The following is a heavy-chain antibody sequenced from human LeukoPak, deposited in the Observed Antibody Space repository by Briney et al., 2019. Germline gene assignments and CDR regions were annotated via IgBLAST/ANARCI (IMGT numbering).Heavy chain of an antibody. CDR1: GFTFDDYG. CDR3: ARVGYCSSTSCYMDAFDI. D-gene: IGHD2-2*02. CDR2: INWNGGST. J-gene: IGHJ3*02. V-gene: IGHV3-20*01. Sequence: GGSLRLSCAASGFTFDDYGMSWVRQAPGKGLEWVSGINWNGGSTGYADSVKGRFTISRDNAKNSLYLQMNSLRAEDTALYHCARVGYCSSTSCYMDAFDIWGQGTMVTVSS.